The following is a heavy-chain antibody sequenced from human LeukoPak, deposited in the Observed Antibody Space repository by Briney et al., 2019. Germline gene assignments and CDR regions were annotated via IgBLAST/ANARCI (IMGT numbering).Heavy chain of an antibody. D-gene: IGHD3-10*01. V-gene: IGHV3-30*01. CDR2: ISYDGSNK. CDR3: AKDRGVGDSDKNYYYYYGMDV. CDR1: GFTFSSYA. Sequence: GRSLRLSCAASGFTFSSYAMHWVRQAPGKGLEWVAVISYDGSNKYYADSVKGRFTISRDNSKNTLYLQMNSLRAEDTAVYYCAKDRGVGDSDKNYYYYYGMDVWGQGTTVTVSS. J-gene: IGHJ6*02.